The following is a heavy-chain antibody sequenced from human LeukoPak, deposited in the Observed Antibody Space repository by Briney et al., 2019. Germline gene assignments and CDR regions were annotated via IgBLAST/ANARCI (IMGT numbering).Heavy chain of an antibody. D-gene: IGHD4-4*01. V-gene: IGHV3-23*01. CDR3: AYDSNSFYYFDY. Sequence: GGSLRLSCAASGFTFSSYAMSWVRQAPGKGLEWVSAISGSGGSTYYADSVKGRFTISRDNSKNTLYLQMNSLRAEDTAVYYCAYDSNSFYYFDYWGQGTLVTVSS. CDR2: ISGSGGST. CDR1: GFTFSSYA. J-gene: IGHJ4*02.